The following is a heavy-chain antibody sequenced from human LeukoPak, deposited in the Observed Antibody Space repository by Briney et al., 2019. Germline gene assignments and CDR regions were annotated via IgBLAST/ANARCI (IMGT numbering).Heavy chain of an antibody. CDR1: GFXFSSYA. CDR2: ISYDGSNK. V-gene: IGHV3-30-3*01. Sequence: GGSLRLSCAASGFXFSSYAMHWVRQAPGKRLEWVAVISYDGSNKYYADSVKGRFTISRDNSKNTLYLQMNSLRAEDTAVYYCARTDSSGYYTPGGAFDIWGQGVMVTVSS. D-gene: IGHD3-22*01. J-gene: IGHJ3*02. CDR3: ARTDSSGYYTPGGAFDI.